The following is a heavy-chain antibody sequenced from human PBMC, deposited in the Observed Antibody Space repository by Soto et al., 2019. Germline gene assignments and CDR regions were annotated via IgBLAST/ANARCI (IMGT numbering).Heavy chain of an antibody. CDR2: IYYSGST. J-gene: IGHJ4*02. CDR3: ARVTYENYGGNSFSPKYYFDY. Sequence: SETLSLTCTVSGGSISSGGYYWSWIRQHPGKGLEWIGYIYYSGSTYYNPSLKSRVTISVDTSKNQFSLKLSSVTAADTAVYYCARVTYENYGGNSFSPKYYFDYWGQGTLVTVSS. V-gene: IGHV4-31*03. D-gene: IGHD2-15*01. CDR1: GGSISSGGYY.